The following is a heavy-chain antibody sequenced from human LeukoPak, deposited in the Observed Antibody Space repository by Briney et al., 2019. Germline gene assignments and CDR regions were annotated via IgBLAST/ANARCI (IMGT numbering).Heavy chain of an antibody. V-gene: IGHV4-31*03. D-gene: IGHD1-26*01. CDR1: GGSISSGGYY. CDR3: ARGVGATYAR. J-gene: IGHJ4*02. Sequence: SQTLSLTCTVSGGSISSGGYYWSWIRQHPGKGLEWIGYIYYSGSTNYNPSLKSRVTISVDTSKNQFSLKLSSVTAADTAVYYCARGVGATYARWGQGTLVTVSS. CDR2: IYYSGST.